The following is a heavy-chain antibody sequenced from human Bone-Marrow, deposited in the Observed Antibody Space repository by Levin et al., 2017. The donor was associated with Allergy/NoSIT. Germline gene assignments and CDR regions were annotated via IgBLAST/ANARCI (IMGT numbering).Heavy chain of an antibody. CDR1: GFTFSIDS. Sequence: GGSLRLSCTVSGFTFSIDSINWVRQAPGKGLEWVSSISSSGSDMYYVDSVRGRFTISRDNAKNSLTLQMNSLRAEDTAVYYCARGIIGDVRVAHKEAFDIWGQGTMVSVSS. D-gene: IGHD2-8*02. CDR2: ISSSGSDM. V-gene: IGHV3-21*01. J-gene: IGHJ3*02. CDR3: ARGIIGDVRVAHKEAFDI.